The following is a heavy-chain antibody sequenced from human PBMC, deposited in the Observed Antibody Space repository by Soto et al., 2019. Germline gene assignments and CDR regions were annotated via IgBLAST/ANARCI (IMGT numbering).Heavy chain of an antibody. J-gene: IGHJ4*02. CDR1: GGSVSSGSYY. Sequence: QVHLQESGPGLVKPSETLSLTCTVSGGSVSSGSYYWTWIRQPPGGGLEWIGYISYSGSTNYNRSLKRRGTISVDTSKNQFSLKLSSVTAADTAVYYCARNYDSGGSFDYWGQGTLVTVSS. V-gene: IGHV4-61*01. CDR3: ARNYDSGGSFDY. CDR2: ISYSGST. D-gene: IGHD3-22*01.